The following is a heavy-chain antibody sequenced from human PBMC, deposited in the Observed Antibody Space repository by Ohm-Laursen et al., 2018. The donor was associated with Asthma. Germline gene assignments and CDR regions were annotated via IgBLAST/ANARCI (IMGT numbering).Heavy chain of an antibody. CDR1: GFTFSGYW. J-gene: IGHJ3*02. D-gene: IGHD2-21*02. V-gene: IGHV3-74*01. Sequence: GSLRLSCTASGFTFSGYWMHWVRQAPGKGLVWVSRINSDVSDTTYADSVKGRFTTSRDNAKSTLYLQMNSLRAEDTAVYFCARRDFSGGDPDAAFDIWGQGTMVTVSS. CDR2: INSDVSDT. CDR3: ARRDFSGGDPDAAFDI.